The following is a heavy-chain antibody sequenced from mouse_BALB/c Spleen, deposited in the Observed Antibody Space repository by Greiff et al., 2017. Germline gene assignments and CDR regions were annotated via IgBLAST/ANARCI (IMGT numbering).Heavy chain of an antibody. Sequence: EVKLVESGGGLVKPGGSLKLSCAASGFTFSSYTMSWVRQTPEKRLEWVATISSGGSYTYYPDSVTGRFTISRDNAKNTLYLQMSSLKSEDTAMYYCTRDLITTVVALYAMDYWGQGTSVTVSS. CDR1: GFTFSSYT. CDR2: ISSGGSYT. J-gene: IGHJ4*01. D-gene: IGHD1-1*01. V-gene: IGHV5-6-4*01. CDR3: TRDLITTVVALYAMDY.